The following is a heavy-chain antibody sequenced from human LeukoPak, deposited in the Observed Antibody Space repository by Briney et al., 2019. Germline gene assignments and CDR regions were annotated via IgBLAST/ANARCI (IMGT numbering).Heavy chain of an antibody. Sequence: PSETLSLTCTVSGGSISSGSYYWGWIRQPPGKGLEWIGSIYYSGTTYYNPSLKTRVTIGTSENQFSLKLSSVSAADTAVYYCARNIYGYNYYYYMDVWGKGPTVTVS. D-gene: IGHD2/OR15-2a*01. CDR2: IYYSGTT. CDR1: GGSISSGSYY. J-gene: IGHJ6*03. V-gene: IGHV4-39*01. CDR3: ARNIYGYNYYYYMDV.